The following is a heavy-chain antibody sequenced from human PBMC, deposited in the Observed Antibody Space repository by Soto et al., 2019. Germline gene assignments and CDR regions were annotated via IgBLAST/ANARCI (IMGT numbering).Heavy chain of an antibody. CDR2: IYSGGST. CDR1: GFTVSSNY. V-gene: IGHV3-66*01. Sequence: GGSLRLSCAASGFTVSSNYMSWVRQAPGKGLEWVSVIYSGGSTYYADSVKGRFTISRDNSKNTLYLQMNSLRAEDTAVYYCARAGPDYDFWSGYYIGAAYYFDYWGQGTLVTVSS. CDR3: ARAGPDYDFWSGYYIGAAYYFDY. J-gene: IGHJ4*02. D-gene: IGHD3-3*01.